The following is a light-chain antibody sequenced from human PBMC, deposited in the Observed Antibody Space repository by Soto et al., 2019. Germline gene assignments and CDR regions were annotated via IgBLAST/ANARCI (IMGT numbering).Light chain of an antibody. Sequence: EIVMTQSPATLSVSPGDRATLSCRASQSVSSFLAWYQQKPGQAPRLLIYDASNRATGIPARFSGSGSGTDFTLTISSLEPEDFAVYYCQQRSNWPPITFGQGTRLEI. CDR1: QSVSSF. CDR3: QQRSNWPPIT. J-gene: IGKJ5*01. V-gene: IGKV3-11*01. CDR2: DAS.